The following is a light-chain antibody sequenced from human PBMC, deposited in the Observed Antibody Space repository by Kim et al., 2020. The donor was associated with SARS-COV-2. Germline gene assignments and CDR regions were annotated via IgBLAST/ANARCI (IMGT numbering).Light chain of an antibody. CDR2: DAS. V-gene: IGKV1-33*01. Sequence: PSSLSGSVGDRITITCQASQDIRNSLNWYQQKPGKAPNLLIYDASNLETGVPSRFSGSGTGTDFTFTISGLQPEDIATYYCQQRRTFGQGTKLEI. CDR3: QQRRT. J-gene: IGKJ2*01. CDR1: QDIRNS.